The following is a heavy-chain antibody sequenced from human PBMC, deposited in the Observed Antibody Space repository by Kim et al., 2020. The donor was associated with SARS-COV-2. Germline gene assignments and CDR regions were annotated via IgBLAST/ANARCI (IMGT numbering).Heavy chain of an antibody. CDR2: MNPNSGNT. CDR1: GYTFTSYD. CDR3: ARVVVVTATMGFDP. D-gene: IGHD2-21*02. V-gene: IGHV1-8*01. Sequence: ASVKVSCKASGYTFTSYDINWVRQATGQGLEWMGWMNPNSGNTGYAQKFQGRVTMTRNTSISTAYMELSSLRSEDTAVYYCARVVVVTATMGFDPWGQGTLVTVSS. J-gene: IGHJ5*02.